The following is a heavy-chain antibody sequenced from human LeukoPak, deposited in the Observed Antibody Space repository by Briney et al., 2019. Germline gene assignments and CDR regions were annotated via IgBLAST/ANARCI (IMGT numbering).Heavy chain of an antibody. V-gene: IGHV4-61*01. J-gene: IGHJ4*02. D-gene: IGHD6-25*01. CDR2: IYYTGST. CDR1: GGSVSSGTYY. Sequence: PSETLSLTCTVSGGSVSSGTYYWSWIRQPPGEGLEWIGYIYYTGSTNYNPSLKSRVTMSVDTSKNQFSLKLTSVTSADTALYYCARGRGYADYWGQGALVTVSS. CDR3: ARGRGYADY.